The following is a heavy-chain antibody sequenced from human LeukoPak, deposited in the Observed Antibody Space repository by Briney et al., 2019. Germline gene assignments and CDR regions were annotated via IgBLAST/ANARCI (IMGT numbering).Heavy chain of an antibody. V-gene: IGHV4-59*08. CDR1: ADSISGYH. D-gene: IGHD6-19*01. CDR3: ARHRAIAGPFDH. J-gene: IGHJ4*02. CDR2: ISYSGLT. Sequence: SETLSLTCTVSADSISGYHWSWFRLPPGKGPEWIGQISYSGLTKYNPALKSRVTISVDTSKNQISVNLSSVTAADTAFYYCARHRAIAGPFDHWGQGTLVTVSS.